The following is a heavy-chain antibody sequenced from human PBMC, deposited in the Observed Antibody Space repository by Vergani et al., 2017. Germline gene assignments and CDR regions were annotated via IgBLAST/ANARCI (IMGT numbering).Heavy chain of an antibody. D-gene: IGHD3-3*01. CDR1: GFTFSSYW. CDR3: AKGTWDYDFWSGYSWFDP. J-gene: IGHJ5*02. Sequence: EVQLVESGGGLVQPGGSLRLSCAASGFTFSSYWMSWVRQAPGKGLEWVANIKQDGSEKYYVDSVKGRFTISRDNAKNSLYLQMNSLRAEDTAVYYCAKGTWDYDFWSGYSWFDPWGQGTLVTVSS. V-gene: IGHV3-7*03. CDR2: IKQDGSEK.